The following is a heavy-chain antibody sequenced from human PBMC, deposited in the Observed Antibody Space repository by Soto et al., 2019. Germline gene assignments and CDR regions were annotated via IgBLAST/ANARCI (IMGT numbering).Heavy chain of an antibody. D-gene: IGHD6-13*01. CDR1: GDSVISATYY. V-gene: IGHV4-61*01. Sequence: ETLSLTCTVSGDSVISATYYWSWIRQPPGKGLEWIGYIYYEGGTTYNSSLKSRVTISTDTSRSQLSLQLTSATPADTAVYYCARVLPGIAAAYDAFDVWGQGTMVTVSS. CDR3: ARVLPGIAAAYDAFDV. CDR2: IYYEGGT. J-gene: IGHJ3*01.